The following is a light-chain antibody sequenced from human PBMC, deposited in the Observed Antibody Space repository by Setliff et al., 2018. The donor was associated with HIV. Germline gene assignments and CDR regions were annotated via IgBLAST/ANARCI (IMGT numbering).Light chain of an antibody. CDR2: GNS. J-gene: IGLJ1*01. Sequence: QSVLTQPPSVSGAPGQRVTISCTGSSSNIGAGYDVRWYQQLPGTAPKLLIYGNSNRPSGVPDRFSGSKSGTSASLAITGLQAEDEADYYCQSYDSSLSGYVFGTGTKVT. V-gene: IGLV1-40*01. CDR3: QSYDSSLSGYV. CDR1: SSNIGAGYD.